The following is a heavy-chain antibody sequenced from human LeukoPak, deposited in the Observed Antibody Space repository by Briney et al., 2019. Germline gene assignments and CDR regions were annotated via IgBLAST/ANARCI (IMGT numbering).Heavy chain of an antibody. Sequence: ASVKVSCKASGYTFTSYDINWARQATGQGREWMGWMNPNSANTGYAQKFQGRVTMTRNTSISTAYMELSSLRSEDTAVYYCARGQMPYYYDRSGYYYESDYWGQGTLVTVSS. J-gene: IGHJ4*02. CDR3: ARGQMPYYYDRSGYYYESDY. V-gene: IGHV1-8*01. D-gene: IGHD3-22*01. CDR1: GYTFTSYD. CDR2: MNPNSANT.